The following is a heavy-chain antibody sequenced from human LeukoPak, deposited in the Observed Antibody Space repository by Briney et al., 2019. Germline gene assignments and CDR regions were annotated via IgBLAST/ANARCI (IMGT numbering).Heavy chain of an antibody. D-gene: IGHD4-23*01. CDR1: GFTFSSYA. V-gene: IGHV3-23*01. J-gene: IGHJ4*02. CDR2: ISGSGGST. Sequence: GGSLRLSCAASGFTFSSYAMSWVRQAPGKGLEWVSAISGSGGSTYYADSVKGRFTISRDNSKNTLYLQMNSLRAEDTAIYYCAIGRPSDGGNSEGFDYWGQGTLVTVSS. CDR3: AIGRPSDGGNSEGFDY.